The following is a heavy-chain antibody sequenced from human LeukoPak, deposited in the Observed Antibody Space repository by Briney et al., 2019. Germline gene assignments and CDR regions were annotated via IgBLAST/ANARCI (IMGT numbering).Heavy chain of an antibody. CDR3: AKDPDYGGNPYYFDY. J-gene: IGHJ4*02. CDR2: ISYDGSNK. D-gene: IGHD4-23*01. V-gene: IGHV3-30*18. CDR1: GFTFSSYG. Sequence: PGGSLRLSCAASGFTFSSYGMHWVRQAPGKGLEWVAVISYDGSNKYYADSVKGRFTISRDNSKNTLYLQMNSRRAEDTAVYYCAKDPDYGGNPYYFDYWGQGTLVTVSS.